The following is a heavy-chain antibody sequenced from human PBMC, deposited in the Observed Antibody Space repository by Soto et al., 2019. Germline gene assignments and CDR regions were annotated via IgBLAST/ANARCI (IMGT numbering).Heavy chain of an antibody. CDR3: ASRIAVAGGFEY. V-gene: IGHV1-3*01. J-gene: IGHJ4*02. D-gene: IGHD6-19*01. CDR2: INAGNGNT. CDR1: GYTFTSYA. Sequence: GASVKVCCKASGYTFTSYAMHWVRQAPGQRLEWMGWINAGNGNTKYSQKFQGRVTMTEDTSTDTAYMELSSLRSEDTAVYYCASRIAVAGGFEYWGQGTLVTVSS.